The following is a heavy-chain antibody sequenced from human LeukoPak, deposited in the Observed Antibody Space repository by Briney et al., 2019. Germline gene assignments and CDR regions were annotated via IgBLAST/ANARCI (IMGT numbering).Heavy chain of an antibody. J-gene: IGHJ4*02. V-gene: IGHV3-7*01. CDR2: IKQDGSEK. CDR3: AAGLTTWIQLWDRFDY. Sequence: GGSLRLSCAASGFTFSSYWMSWVRQAPGKGLEWVANIKQDGSEKYYVDSVKGRFTISRDNAKNSLYLQMNSLRAEDTAVYYCAAGLTTWIQLWDRFDYWGQGTLVTVSS. CDR1: GFTFSSYW. D-gene: IGHD5-18*01.